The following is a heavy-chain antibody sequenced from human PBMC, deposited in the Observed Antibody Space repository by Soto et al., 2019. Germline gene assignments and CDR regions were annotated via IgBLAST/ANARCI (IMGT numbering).Heavy chain of an antibody. CDR2: FGRVGDR. CDR1: GFTFSRHD. Sequence: EVQLVESGGGLVQPGGSLRLSCAASGFTFSRHDMHWVRQAAGNGLEWVSGFGRVGDRYHLDSVKGRFSVSRDDARNFLYLQMNSLTVEDTAVYYCARRYCTATDCPGIGFDFWGQGTLVTVSS. CDR3: ARRYCTATDCPGIGFDF. J-gene: IGHJ4*02. D-gene: IGHD2-8*02. V-gene: IGHV3-13*04.